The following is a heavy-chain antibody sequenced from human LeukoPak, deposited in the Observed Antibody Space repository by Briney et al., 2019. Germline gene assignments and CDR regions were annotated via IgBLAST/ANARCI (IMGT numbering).Heavy chain of an antibody. CDR1: GFTFSSYT. CDR3: AKDRRDSGSYYDY. Sequence: EPGGSLRLSCAASGFTFSSYTMHWVRQAPGKGLEWVAVISYDGSNKYYADSVKGRFTISRDNSKNTLYLQMNSLRAEDTAVYYCAKDRRDSGSYYDYWGQGTLVTVSS. V-gene: IGHV3-30*04. CDR2: ISYDGSNK. J-gene: IGHJ4*02. D-gene: IGHD1-26*01.